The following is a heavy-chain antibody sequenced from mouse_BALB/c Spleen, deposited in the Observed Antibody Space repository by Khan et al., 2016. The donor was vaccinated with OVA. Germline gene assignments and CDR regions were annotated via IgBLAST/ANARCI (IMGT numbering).Heavy chain of an antibody. Sequence: EVQLQESGPDLVKPSQSLSLTCTVTGYSITSGYSWHWIRQFPGNKLEWMGYIYYRGSTNYNPSLKSRISITRDTSKNQFFLQLNSVTTEDTATYYCASGRLLLRYPDYFDYWGQGTTLTASS. D-gene: IGHD1-1*01. CDR2: IYYRGST. CDR3: ASGRLLLRYPDYFDY. V-gene: IGHV3-1*02. J-gene: IGHJ2*01. CDR1: GYSITSGYS.